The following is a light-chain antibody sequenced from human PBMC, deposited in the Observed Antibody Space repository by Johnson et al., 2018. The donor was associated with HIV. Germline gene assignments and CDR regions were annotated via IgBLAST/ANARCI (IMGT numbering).Light chain of an antibody. Sequence: QPVLTQPPSVSAAPGQKVTISCSGSSSNIGNNYVSWYQQLPGTAPKLLIYDNNKRTSGIPDRFSGSKSGTSATLGITGLQTGDEADYYCGTWDSSLSAYVFGTGTKVTVL. J-gene: IGLJ1*01. CDR2: DNN. CDR1: SSNIGNNY. CDR3: GTWDSSLSAYV. V-gene: IGLV1-51*01.